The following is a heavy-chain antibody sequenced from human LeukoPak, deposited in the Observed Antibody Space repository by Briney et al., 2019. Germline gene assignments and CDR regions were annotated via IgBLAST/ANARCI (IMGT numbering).Heavy chain of an antibody. J-gene: IGHJ4*02. CDR1: GFTFSSYW. Sequence: GGSLRLSCAASGFTFSSYWMSWVRQAPGKGLEWVANIKQDGSEKYYVDSVKGRFTISRDNAKNSLYLQMNSLRAEDTAVYYCARDPPVNYGSGSFPGFDYWGQGTLVTVSS. CDR3: ARDPPVNYGSGSFPGFDY. CDR2: IKQDGSEK. V-gene: IGHV3-7*01. D-gene: IGHD3-10*01.